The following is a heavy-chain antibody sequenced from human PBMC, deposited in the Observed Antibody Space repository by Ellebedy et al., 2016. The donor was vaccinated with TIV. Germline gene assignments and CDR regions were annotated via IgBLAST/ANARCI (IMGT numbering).Heavy chain of an antibody. CDR2: IRNEVDGGTT. D-gene: IGHD6-19*01. J-gene: IGHJ4*02. CDR3: SRDSSGWSRDY. V-gene: IGHV3-49*03. CDR1: GFTFGAYS. Sequence: GESLKISCTTSGFTFGAYSMSWFRQAPGKGLEWVGLIRNEVDGGTTEYAASMKGRFTISRDDSKSIAYLHMNSLKTEDTAVYYCSRDSSGWSRDYWGQGTLGTVSS.